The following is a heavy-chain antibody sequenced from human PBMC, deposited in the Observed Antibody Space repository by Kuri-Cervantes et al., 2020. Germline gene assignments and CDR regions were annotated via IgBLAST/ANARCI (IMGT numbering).Heavy chain of an antibody. CDR3: ARDPPAPDNWFDP. J-gene: IGHJ5*02. V-gene: IGHV3-30-3*01. CDR2: ISDDGNTR. Sequence: GESLKISCAASGFTFTTHAMHWVRQAPGKGLEWVAIISDDGNTRCYADSVKGRFTFSRDNSKNTLYLLMNSPSTEDTAVYYCARDPPAPDNWFDPWGQGTLVTVSS. CDR1: GFTFTTHA.